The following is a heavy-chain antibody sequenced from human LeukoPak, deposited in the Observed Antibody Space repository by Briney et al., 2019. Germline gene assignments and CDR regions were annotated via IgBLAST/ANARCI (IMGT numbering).Heavy chain of an antibody. Sequence: PGGSLRLSCAASGLTFSSYGMHWVRQAPGKGLEWVAVISYDGSNKYYADSVKGRFTISRDNSKNTLYLQMNSLRAEDTAVYYCAKELGGDIVVVPAAYDYWGQGTLVTVSS. CDR2: ISYDGSNK. J-gene: IGHJ4*02. V-gene: IGHV3-30*18. D-gene: IGHD2-2*01. CDR3: AKELGGDIVVVPAAYDY. CDR1: GLTFSSYG.